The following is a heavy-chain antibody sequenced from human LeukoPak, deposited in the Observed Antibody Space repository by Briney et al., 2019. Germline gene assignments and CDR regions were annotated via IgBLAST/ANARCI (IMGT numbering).Heavy chain of an antibody. CDR2: IYYSGST. D-gene: IGHD2-2*01. CDR3: ARLQRSWFDR. CDR1: GGSISSYY. V-gene: IGHV4-59*01. J-gene: IGHJ5*02. Sequence: SETLSLTCTVSGGSISSYYWSWIRQPPGKGLEWIGYIYYSGSTNYNPSLKSRVTISVDTSKNQFSLKLSSVTAADTAVYYCARLQRSWFDRWGQGTMVTVSS.